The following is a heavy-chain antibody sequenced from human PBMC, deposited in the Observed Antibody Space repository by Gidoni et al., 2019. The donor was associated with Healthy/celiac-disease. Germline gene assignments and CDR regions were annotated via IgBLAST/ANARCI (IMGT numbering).Heavy chain of an antibody. CDR1: GFTFSDYY. CDR3: ARDRTSVAAAGFFGWFDP. V-gene: IGHV3-11*01. J-gene: IGHJ5*02. D-gene: IGHD6-13*01. CDR2: ISSSGSTI. Sequence: QVQLVESGGGLVKPGGSLRLSCAASGFTFSDYYMSWIRQAPGKGREWVSYISSSGSTIYYADSVKGRFTISRDNAKNSLYLQMNSLRAEDTAVYYCARDRTSVAAAGFFGWFDPWGQGTLVTVSS.